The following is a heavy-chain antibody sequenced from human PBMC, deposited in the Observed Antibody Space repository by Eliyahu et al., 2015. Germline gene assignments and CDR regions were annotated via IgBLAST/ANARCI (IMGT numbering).Heavy chain of an antibody. Sequence: QVQLQESGPGLVKPSETLSLTCAVSGYSISSGYYWGWIRQPPGKGLEWIGSIYHSGSTYYNPSLKSRVTISVDTSKNQFSLKLSSVTAADTAVYYCARWDRYYGMDVWGQGTTVTVSS. D-gene: IGHD1-26*01. CDR1: GYSISSGYY. CDR2: IYHSGST. V-gene: IGHV4-38-2*01. J-gene: IGHJ6*02. CDR3: ARWDRYYGMDV.